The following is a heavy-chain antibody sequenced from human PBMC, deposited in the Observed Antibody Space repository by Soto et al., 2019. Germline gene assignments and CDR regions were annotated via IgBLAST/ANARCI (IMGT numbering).Heavy chain of an antibody. CDR3: ARETAGAANWFDH. V-gene: IGHV3-7*01. J-gene: IGHJ5*02. Sequence: EVQLVESGGGLGQPGGSLRLSCAASGFTFSRYWMSWVRQAPGKWLKWVANIKQDGIEKYYVDSVKGRFTVSRDNAKNSRYLQMNSLRAEDTAVYYCARETAGAANWFDHWGQGNLVTDYS. CDR1: GFTFSRYW. CDR2: IKQDGIEK. D-gene: IGHD6-13*01.